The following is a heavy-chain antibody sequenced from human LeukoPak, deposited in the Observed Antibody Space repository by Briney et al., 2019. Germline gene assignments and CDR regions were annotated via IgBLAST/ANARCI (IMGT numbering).Heavy chain of an antibody. CDR3: AKADLSGGSGSYSYFDY. V-gene: IGHV3-43D*03. D-gene: IGHD1-26*01. CDR2: ISWDGGST. J-gene: IGHJ4*02. CDR1: GFTFDDYA. Sequence: PGGSLRLSCAASGFTFDDYAMHWVRQAPGKGLEWVSLISWDGGSTYYADSVKGRFTISRDNSKNSLYLQMNSLRAEDTALYYCAKADLSGGSGSYSYFDYWGQGTLVTVSS.